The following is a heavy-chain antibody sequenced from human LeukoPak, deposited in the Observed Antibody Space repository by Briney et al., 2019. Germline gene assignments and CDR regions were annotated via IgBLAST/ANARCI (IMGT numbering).Heavy chain of an antibody. CDR1: GFTVSSNY. J-gene: IGHJ3*02. D-gene: IGHD6-19*01. Sequence: GGSLRLSCAASGFTVSSNYMSWVRQAPGKGLEWVSVLYNGGTTYYADSVKGRFTISRDNSKNTLYLQMNSLRAEDTAVYFCARDRRNSGWSRAFDMWGQGTMVTVSS. V-gene: IGHV3-53*01. CDR3: ARDRRNSGWSRAFDM. CDR2: LYNGGTT.